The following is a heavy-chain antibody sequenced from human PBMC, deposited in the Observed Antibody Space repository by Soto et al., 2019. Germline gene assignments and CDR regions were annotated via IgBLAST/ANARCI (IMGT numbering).Heavy chain of an antibody. D-gene: IGHD3-22*01. J-gene: IGHJ4*02. Sequence: GGSLRLSCAASGFTLDDSAMHWVRQGPGKGLEWVSGISWNSANIGYADSVKGRFTISKDNAKNSLYLKMNSLRAEDTAVYYCAKGTYDSSGYYTAPDYWGQGTLVTVSS. CDR2: ISWNSANI. CDR1: GFTLDDSA. V-gene: IGHV3-9*01. CDR3: AKGTYDSSGYYTAPDY.